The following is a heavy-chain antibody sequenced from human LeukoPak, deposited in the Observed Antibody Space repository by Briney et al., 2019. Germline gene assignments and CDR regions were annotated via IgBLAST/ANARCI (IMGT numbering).Heavy chain of an antibody. V-gene: IGHV3-21*01. CDR2: ISSGSSYI. J-gene: IGHJ5*02. D-gene: IGHD3-10*01. CDR3: ASRRGVYRDWFDP. CDR1: GFTFSDYS. Sequence: GGSLRLSCAASGFTFSDYSMNWVRQAPGKGLEWVPSISSGSSYIYYADSVKGRFTISRDNANNSSYLQMNSLRAEDTAVHYCASRRGVYRDWFDPWGQGTLVTVSS.